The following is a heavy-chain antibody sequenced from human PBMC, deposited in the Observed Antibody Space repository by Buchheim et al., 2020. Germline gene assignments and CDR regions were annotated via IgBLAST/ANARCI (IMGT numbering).Heavy chain of an antibody. Sequence: QVQLQESGSRLVKPSNTLSLTCTVSGGSFRSSGSFWAWIRQTPGKGLVWIGSTFYGGDTYYTPSLKSRVTISVDSYRHRLSLSLDSATAADTAVYYCAKARGAAAASSFDYWGQG. CDR1: GGSFRSSGSF. CDR2: TFYGGDT. J-gene: IGHJ4*02. CDR3: AKARGAAAASSFDY. D-gene: IGHD2-15*01. V-gene: IGHV4-39*07.